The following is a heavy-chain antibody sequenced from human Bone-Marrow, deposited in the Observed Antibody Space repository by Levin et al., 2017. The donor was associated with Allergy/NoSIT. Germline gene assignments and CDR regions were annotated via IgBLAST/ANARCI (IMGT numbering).Heavy chain of an antibody. CDR3: AREGLRTSAGAAFDI. CDR1: GFTFDDYG. CDR2: INWNGGST. D-gene: IGHD1/OR15-1a*01. V-gene: IGHV3-20*04. Sequence: GESLKISCAASGFTFDDYGMSWVRQAPGKGLEWVSGINWNGGSTGYADSVKGRFTISRDNAKNSLYLQMNSLRAEDTALYYCAREGLRTSAGAAFDIWGQGTMVTVSS. J-gene: IGHJ3*02.